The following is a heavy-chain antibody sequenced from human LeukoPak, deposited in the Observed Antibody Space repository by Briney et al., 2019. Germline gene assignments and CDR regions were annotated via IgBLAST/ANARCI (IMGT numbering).Heavy chain of an antibody. D-gene: IGHD6-19*01. CDR2: ISAYNGNT. J-gene: IGHJ3*02. CDR3: ARDSGPPHSGGWYGDAFDI. V-gene: IGHV1-18*01. Sequence: GASVKVSCKASGGTFSSYAISWVRQAPGQGLEWMGWISAYNGNTNYAQKLQGRVTMTTDTSTSTAYMELRSLRSDDTAVYYCARDSGPPHSGGWYGDAFDIRGQGTMVTVSS. CDR1: GGTFSSYA.